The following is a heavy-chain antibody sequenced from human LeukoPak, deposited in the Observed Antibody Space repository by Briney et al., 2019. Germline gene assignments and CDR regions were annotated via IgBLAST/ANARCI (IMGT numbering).Heavy chain of an antibody. D-gene: IGHD6-13*01. CDR2: ISYSGGGT. Sequence: GGSLRLSCAASGFTFSSYAMSWVRQAPGKGLEWVSGISYSGGGTYYADSVKGRFTISRDDSMNTLYLQMNSLRAEDTAVYYCAKTAGIAAAADFDYWGQGTLVTVSS. V-gene: IGHV3-23*01. CDR1: GFTFSSYA. CDR3: AKTAGIAAAADFDY. J-gene: IGHJ4*02.